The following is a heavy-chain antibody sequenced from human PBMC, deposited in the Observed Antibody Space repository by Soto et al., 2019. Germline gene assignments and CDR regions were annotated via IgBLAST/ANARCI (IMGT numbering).Heavy chain of an antibody. V-gene: IGHV1-18*01. Sequence: ASVKGSGRASIYTFTKFGISWVRQAPGQGLEWMGWISAYNGNTAYAQKFQGRVTMTRDTSTSTVYMELSSLRSEDTAVYYCARQRYSNGWYAFESWGQGILVTVSS. CDR2: ISAYNGNT. CDR1: IYTFTKFG. CDR3: ARQRYSNGWYAFES. D-gene: IGHD6-19*01. J-gene: IGHJ4*02.